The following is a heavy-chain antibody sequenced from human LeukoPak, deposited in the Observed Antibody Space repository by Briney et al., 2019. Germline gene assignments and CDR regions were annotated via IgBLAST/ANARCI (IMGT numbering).Heavy chain of an antibody. J-gene: IGHJ4*02. D-gene: IGHD1-26*01. CDR3: ASSRVGARGAFDY. CDR1: GFTVSSNY. Sequence: GGSLRLSCAASGFTVSSNYMSWVRQAPGKGLEWVSVLYSGGSTYYADSAKGRFTISRDNSKNTLYLTMNRLRAEDTAVYYCASSRVGARGAFDYWGQGTLVTVS. V-gene: IGHV3-53*01. CDR2: LYSGGST.